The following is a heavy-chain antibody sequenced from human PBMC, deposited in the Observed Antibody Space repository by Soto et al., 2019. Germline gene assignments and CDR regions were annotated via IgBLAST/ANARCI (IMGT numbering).Heavy chain of an antibody. Sequence: PSETLSLTCTVSGGSVSSGSYYWSWIRQPPGKGLEWIGYIYYGGSTNYNPSLKSRVTISVDTSKNQFSLKLSSVTAADTAVYYCARAWSPVYALDYWGQGTLVTVSS. CDR3: ARAWSPVYALDY. CDR1: GGSVSSGSYY. D-gene: IGHD2-8*01. CDR2: IYYGGST. V-gene: IGHV4-61*01. J-gene: IGHJ4*02.